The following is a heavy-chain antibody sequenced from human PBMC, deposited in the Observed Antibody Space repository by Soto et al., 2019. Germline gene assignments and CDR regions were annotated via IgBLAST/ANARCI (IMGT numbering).Heavy chain of an antibody. CDR3: ARQVHPLEPTDF. Sequence: SETLSLTCSVSGGSISSYYWSWIRQPPGKGLEWIGYIYYSGSTNYNPSLKSRVTISVDTSKNQFSLKLSSVTAADTAVYYCARQVHPLEPTDFWGQGTLVTVSS. D-gene: IGHD1-1*01. CDR1: GGSISSYY. CDR2: IYYSGST. J-gene: IGHJ4*02. V-gene: IGHV4-59*08.